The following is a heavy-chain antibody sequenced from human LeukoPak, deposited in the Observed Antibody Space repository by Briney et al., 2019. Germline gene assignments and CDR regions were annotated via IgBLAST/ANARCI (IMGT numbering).Heavy chain of an antibody. Sequence: GGSLRLSCAASGFTFNNYGMHWVRQAPGKGLEWVAFIRYDGSNEYYADSVKGRFTISRDNSKNTLYLQMNSLRAEDTAVYYCARGEDWFDPWGQGTLVTVSS. CDR1: GFTFNNYG. J-gene: IGHJ5*02. CDR3: ARGEDWFDP. V-gene: IGHV3-30*02. CDR2: IRYDGSNE.